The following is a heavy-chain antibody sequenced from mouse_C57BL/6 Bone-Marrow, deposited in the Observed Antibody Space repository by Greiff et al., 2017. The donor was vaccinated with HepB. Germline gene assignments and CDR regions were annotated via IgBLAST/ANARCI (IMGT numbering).Heavy chain of an antibody. CDR1: GYTFTDYN. CDR3: ARRRGDDYDGAWFAY. V-gene: IGHV1-18*01. Sequence: VQLQQSGPELVKPGASVKIPCKASGYTFTDYNMDWVKQSHGKSLEWIGDINPNNGGTIYNQKFKGKATLTVDKSSSTAYMELRSLTSEDTAVYYGARRRGDDYDGAWFAYWGQGTLVTVSA. D-gene: IGHD2-4*01. CDR2: INPNNGGT. J-gene: IGHJ3*01.